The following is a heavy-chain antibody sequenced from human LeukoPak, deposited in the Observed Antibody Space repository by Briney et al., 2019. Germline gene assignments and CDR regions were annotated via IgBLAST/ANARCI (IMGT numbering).Heavy chain of an antibody. J-gene: IGHJ6*04. Sequence: GGSLRLSCSASGFTFSSYAMRWVRQAPGKGLEYVSAISSNGGSTYYADSVKGRFTISRDNSKNTLYLQMSSLRAEDTAVYYCVSRYFDWSYNYYGMDVWGKGTTVTVSS. V-gene: IGHV3-64D*06. CDR1: GFTFSSYA. CDR2: ISSNGGST. D-gene: IGHD3-9*01. CDR3: VSRYFDWSYNYYGMDV.